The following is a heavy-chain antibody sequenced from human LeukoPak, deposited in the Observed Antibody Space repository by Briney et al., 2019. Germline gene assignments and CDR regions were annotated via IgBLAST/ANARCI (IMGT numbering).Heavy chain of an antibody. Sequence: SETLSLTCTVSGGSISSYYWSWIRQPPGKGLEWIGYIYYSGSTNYNPSLKSRVTISVATSKNQFSLKLSSVTAADTAVYYCARDAPYYYDSNGSNNWFDPWGQGTLVTVSS. CDR1: GGSISSYY. CDR3: ARDAPYYYDSNGSNNWFDP. V-gene: IGHV4-59*01. CDR2: IYYSGST. J-gene: IGHJ5*02. D-gene: IGHD3-22*01.